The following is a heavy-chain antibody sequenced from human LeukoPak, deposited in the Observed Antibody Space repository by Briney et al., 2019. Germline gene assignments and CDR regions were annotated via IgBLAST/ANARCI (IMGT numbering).Heavy chain of an antibody. CDR2: ISVSGNT. CDR3: AKAPVTTCSGAYCYPFDY. J-gene: IGHJ4*02. V-gene: IGHV3-23*01. D-gene: IGHD2-21*01. Sequence: GGSLRLSCAASRFTLSSHAMSWVRQAPGKGLEWVSAISVSGNTYHADSVKGRFTISRDSSKNTLYLQMNRLRAEDAAVYYCAKAPVTTCSGAYCYPFDYWGQGTLVTVSS. CDR1: RFTLSSHA.